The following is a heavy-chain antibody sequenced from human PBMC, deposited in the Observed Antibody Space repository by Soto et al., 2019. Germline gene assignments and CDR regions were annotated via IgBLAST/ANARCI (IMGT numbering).Heavy chain of an antibody. Sequence: SETLSLTCTVSGGSISSSSYYWGWIRQPPGKGLEWIGNIYKSGSTYYNASLKSRITISADMSRNQFSLKLNSVTAADTAVYYCARVPDRWGQGTLVTVSS. CDR3: ARVPDR. CDR1: GGSISSSSYY. J-gene: IGHJ5*02. D-gene: IGHD2-2*01. V-gene: IGHV4-39*01. CDR2: IYKSGST.